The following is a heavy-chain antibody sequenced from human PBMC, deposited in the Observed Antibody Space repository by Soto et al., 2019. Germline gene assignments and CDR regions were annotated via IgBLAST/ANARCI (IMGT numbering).Heavy chain of an antibody. CDR2: IYPGDSDT. J-gene: IGHJ4*02. Sequence: EVQLVPSGAEVKKPGESLKISCKGSGYSFTNYWIGWVRQMPGKGLDWMGIIYPGDSDTRYSPSFQGQVTISVDKSISTAYLQWNSLKASDTAIYYCARIWEMATVAACDYWGQGTLVTVSS. V-gene: IGHV5-51*01. CDR3: ARIWEMATVAACDY. D-gene: IGHD6-13*01. CDR1: GYSFTNYW.